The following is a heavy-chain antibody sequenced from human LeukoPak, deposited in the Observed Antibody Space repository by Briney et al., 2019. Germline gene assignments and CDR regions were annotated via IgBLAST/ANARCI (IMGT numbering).Heavy chain of an antibody. D-gene: IGHD3-22*01. J-gene: IGHJ4*02. Sequence: KPSETLSLTCAVYGGSFSGYYWSWIRQPPGKGLEWIGEINHSGSTNYNPSLKSRVTISVDTSKNQFSLKLSSVTAADTAVYYCARSPDSSGYYFDYWGQGTLVTVSS. CDR2: INHSGST. CDR1: GGSFSGYY. V-gene: IGHV4-34*01. CDR3: ARSPDSSGYYFDY.